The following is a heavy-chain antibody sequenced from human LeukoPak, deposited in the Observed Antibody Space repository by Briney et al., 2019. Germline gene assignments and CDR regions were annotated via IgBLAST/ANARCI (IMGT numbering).Heavy chain of an antibody. CDR1: GFTFSSYA. J-gene: IGHJ6*03. D-gene: IGHD6-19*01. Sequence: PGRSLRLSCAASGFTFSSYAMHWVRQAPGKGLEWVAVIPYDGSNKYYADSVKGRFTISRDNSKNTLYLQMNSLRAEDTAVYYCAKDWEGIAVAGTYYYYYYMDVWGKGTTVTISS. CDR3: AKDWEGIAVAGTYYYYYYMDV. V-gene: IGHV3-30*04. CDR2: IPYDGSNK.